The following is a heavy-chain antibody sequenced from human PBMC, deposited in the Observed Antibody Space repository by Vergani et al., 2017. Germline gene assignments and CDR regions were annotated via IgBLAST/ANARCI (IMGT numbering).Heavy chain of an antibody. CDR1: GFTFNSYA. V-gene: IGHV3-23*01. CDR2: INNNGGST. CDR3: AKVCGSTSCPYGGGAFDV. D-gene: IGHD2-2*01. J-gene: IGHJ3*01. Sequence: QLLESGGGLIQPGGSLRLSCAASGFTFNSYAMTWVRQAPGKGLEWVSGINNNGGSTYYADYVKGRFNISRDNSKNTLYLQMTDLRSEDTATYYCAKVCGSTSCPYGGGAFDVWGHGTMVTVSS.